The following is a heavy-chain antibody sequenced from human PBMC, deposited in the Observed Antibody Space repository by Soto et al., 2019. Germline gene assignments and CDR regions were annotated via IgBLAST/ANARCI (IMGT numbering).Heavy chain of an antibody. J-gene: IGHJ4*02. CDR1: GFTFSSYG. Sequence: LRLSCAASGFTFSSYGMHWVRQAPGKGLEWVAVISYDGSNKYYADAVKGRFTISRDNSKNTLYLQMNSLRAEDTAVYYCAKDSGSGTSHDYWGQGTLVTVSS. CDR3: AKDSGSGTSHDY. D-gene: IGHD3-10*01. V-gene: IGHV3-30*18. CDR2: ISYDGSNK.